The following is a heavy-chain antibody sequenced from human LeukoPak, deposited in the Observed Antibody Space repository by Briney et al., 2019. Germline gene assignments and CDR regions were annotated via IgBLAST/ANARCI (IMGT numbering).Heavy chain of an antibody. CDR1: GFTFSSYW. V-gene: IGHV3-7*01. Sequence: GGSLRLSCAASGFTFSSYWMSWVRQAPGKGLKWVANIKQDGSEKYYVDSVKGRFTISRDNAKNSLYLQMNSLRAEDTAVYYCAREGTYYYDSSGYDWGQGTLVTVSS. D-gene: IGHD3-22*01. CDR2: IKQDGSEK. CDR3: AREGTYYYDSSGYD. J-gene: IGHJ4*02.